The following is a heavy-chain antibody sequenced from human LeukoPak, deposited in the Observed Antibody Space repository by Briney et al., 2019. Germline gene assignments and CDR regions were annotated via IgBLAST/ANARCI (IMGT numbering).Heavy chain of an antibody. CDR1: GFTFSSYW. J-gene: IGHJ4*02. Sequence: GGSLRLSCAASGFTFSSYWMHWVRQAPGKGLVWVSRISSGGRSTTYADSVKGRFTISRDNAKNTLYLQMNSLRAEDTAVYYCATEGRVATPDYWGQGTLVTVSS. CDR3: ATEGRVATPDY. CDR2: ISSGGRST. D-gene: IGHD5-12*01. V-gene: IGHV3-74*01.